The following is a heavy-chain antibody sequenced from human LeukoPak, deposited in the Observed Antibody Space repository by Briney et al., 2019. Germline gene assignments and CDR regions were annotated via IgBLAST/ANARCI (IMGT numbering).Heavy chain of an antibody. CDR2: IYHSGSA. D-gene: IGHD3-10*01. CDR1: GYSISSGYY. J-gene: IGHJ4*02. Sequence: SETLSLTCAVSGYSISSGYYWGWIRQPPGKGLEWIGSIYHSGSAYYNPSLKSRVTISVDTSKNQFSLKLSSVTAADTAAYYCARQGFGKAFDYWGQGTLVTVPS. V-gene: IGHV4-38-2*01. CDR3: ARQGFGKAFDY.